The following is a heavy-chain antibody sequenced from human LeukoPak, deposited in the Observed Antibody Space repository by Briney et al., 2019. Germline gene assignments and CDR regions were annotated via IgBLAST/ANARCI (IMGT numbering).Heavy chain of an antibody. CDR2: IYYSGST. V-gene: IGHV4-39*07. D-gene: IGHD3-22*01. CDR1: GGSISSSSYY. Sequence: PSETLSLTCTVSGGSISSSSYYWGWIRQPPGKGLEWIGSIYYSGSTYYNPSLKSRVTISVDTSKNQFSLKLSSVTAADTAVYYCARVGSGYYPPYYFDYWGQGTLVTVSS. CDR3: ARVGSGYYPPYYFDY. J-gene: IGHJ4*02.